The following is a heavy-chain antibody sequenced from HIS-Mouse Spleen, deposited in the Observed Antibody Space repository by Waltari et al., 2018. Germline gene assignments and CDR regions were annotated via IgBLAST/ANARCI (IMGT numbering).Heavy chain of an antibody. J-gene: IGHJ5*02. CDR1: GCSISSSSYY. CDR2: FYFSGST. Sequence: QLQLQESGPGLVKPSETLSLTCTVSGCSISSSSYYWGGIRQPPGKGLEWIRSFYFSGSTYYNPALRSRVTISVDTSKNPFSLKLSSVTAADTAVYYCAGDYGDNWFDPWGQGTLVTVSS. CDR3: AGDYGDNWFDP. D-gene: IGHD4-17*01. V-gene: IGHV4-39*07.